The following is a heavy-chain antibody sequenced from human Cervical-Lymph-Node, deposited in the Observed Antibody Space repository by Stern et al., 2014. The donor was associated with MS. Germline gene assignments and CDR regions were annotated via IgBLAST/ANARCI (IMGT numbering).Heavy chain of an antibody. Sequence: QLQLQESGPGLVKPSGTLSLTCAVSGGSISSSNWWSWVRQPPGKGLEWTGEIYHSGSTNYNPSLKSRVPISVDKSKNQFSLKLSSVTAADTAVYYCARSHLVIAAAIYGMDVWGQGTTVTVSS. CDR1: GGSISSSNW. CDR3: ARSHLVIAAAIYGMDV. J-gene: IGHJ6*02. V-gene: IGHV4-4*02. CDR2: IYHSGST. D-gene: IGHD6-13*01.